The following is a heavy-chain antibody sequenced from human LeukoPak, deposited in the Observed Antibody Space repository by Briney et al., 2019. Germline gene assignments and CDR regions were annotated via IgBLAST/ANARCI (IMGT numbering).Heavy chain of an antibody. J-gene: IGHJ6*02. CDR2: ISYDGSNK. D-gene: IGHD3-3*01. V-gene: IGHV3-30-3*01. Sequence: GGSLRLSCAASGFSFSNYAMSWVRQAPGKGLEWVAVISYDGSNKYYADSVKGRFTISRDNSKNTLYPQMNSLRAEDTAVYYCARDPGNPIFYYGMDVWGQGTTVTVSS. CDR1: GFSFSNYA. CDR3: ARDPGNPIFYYGMDV.